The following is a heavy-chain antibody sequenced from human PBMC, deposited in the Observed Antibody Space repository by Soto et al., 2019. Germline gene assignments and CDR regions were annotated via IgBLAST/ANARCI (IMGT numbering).Heavy chain of an antibody. J-gene: IGHJ6*01. D-gene: IGHD1-20*01. CDR2: IERDDDDK. CDR3: ARSIRGPRRFNGMDV. V-gene: IGHV2-70*13. Sequence: KPSECLPLTFTFSGFSITSPGMCVSWIRQPPGKALERPALIERDDDDKYYRTSLKTRLTISKDTRKNQVVLTMANMDPADTGTYYCARSIRGPRRFNGMDVWGQGSTFPVS. CDR1: GFSITSPGMC.